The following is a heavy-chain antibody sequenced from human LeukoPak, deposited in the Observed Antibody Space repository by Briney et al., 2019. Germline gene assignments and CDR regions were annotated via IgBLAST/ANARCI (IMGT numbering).Heavy chain of an antibody. Sequence: PGGSLRLSCAASGLIFSNYAMSWVRQAPGKGLEWVSAISGSGRITSNADSVKGRFTISRDNSQNTLYLQMNSLRVEDTAIYRCAKDIVGSGTYRDALDIWGQGTMVTVSS. V-gene: IGHV3-23*01. CDR3: AKDIVGSGTYRDALDI. D-gene: IGHD3-10*01. CDR2: ISGSGRIT. J-gene: IGHJ3*02. CDR1: GLIFSNYA.